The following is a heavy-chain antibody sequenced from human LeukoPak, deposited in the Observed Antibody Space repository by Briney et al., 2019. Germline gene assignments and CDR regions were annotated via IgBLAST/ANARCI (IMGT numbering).Heavy chain of an antibody. D-gene: IGHD2-2*01. CDR1: GGSISSGDYY. CDR2: IYYSGST. J-gene: IGHJ5*02. CDR3: ARVVGSSTSSNWFDP. V-gene: IGHV4-30-4*08. Sequence: SQTLSLTCTVSGGSISSGDYYWSWIRQPPGKGLEWIGYIYYSGSTYYNPSLKSRVTISVDTSKNQFSLKLSSVTAADTAVYYCARVVGSSTSSNWFDPWGQGTLVTVSS.